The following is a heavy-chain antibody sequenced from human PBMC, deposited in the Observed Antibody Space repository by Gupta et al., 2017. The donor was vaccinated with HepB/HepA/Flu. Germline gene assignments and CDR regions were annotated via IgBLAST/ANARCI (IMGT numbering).Heavy chain of an antibody. V-gene: IGHV1-8*01. Sequence: QVQLVQSGAEVKNPGASVKVSCKASEYTFTSYDINWVRQATGPGLEWMGGMNPTSGKTGYSQKFQGRVAMTSNTSMGTAYMELSSLTSEDTAVYFCARGGYCSGSSCNIRSGYCFDPWGQGTLVTGPS. CDR3: ARGGYCSGSSCNIRSGYCFDP. CDR1: EYTFTSYD. CDR2: MNPTSGKT. J-gene: IGHJ5*02. D-gene: IGHD2-2*02.